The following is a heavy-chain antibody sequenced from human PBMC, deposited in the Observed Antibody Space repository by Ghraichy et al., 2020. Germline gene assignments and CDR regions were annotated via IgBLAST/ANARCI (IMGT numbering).Heavy chain of an antibody. Sequence: SETLSLTCAVSGGSISSGGYSWSWIRQPPGKGLEWIGYIYHSGSTYYNPSLKSRVTISVDRSKNQFSLKLSSVTAADTAVYYCASSGSYPNYYYYYMDVWGKGTTVTVSS. CDR1: GGSISSGGYS. V-gene: IGHV4-30-2*01. CDR2: IYHSGST. D-gene: IGHD1-26*01. CDR3: ASSGSYPNYYYYYMDV. J-gene: IGHJ6*03.